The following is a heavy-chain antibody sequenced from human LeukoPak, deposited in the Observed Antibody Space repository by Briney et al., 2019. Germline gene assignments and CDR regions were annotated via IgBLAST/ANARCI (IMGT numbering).Heavy chain of an antibody. Sequence: GASVKVSCKASGYTFTSYGISWVRQAPEQGLEWMGWISAYNGNTNYAQRVQGRVTMTTDTSTSTAYMELRSLRSDDTAVYYCARDVDTSMAYYFDCWGQGTLVTVSS. CDR3: ARDVDTSMAYYFDC. J-gene: IGHJ4*02. CDR1: GYTFTSYG. V-gene: IGHV1-18*01. CDR2: ISAYNGNT. D-gene: IGHD5-18*01.